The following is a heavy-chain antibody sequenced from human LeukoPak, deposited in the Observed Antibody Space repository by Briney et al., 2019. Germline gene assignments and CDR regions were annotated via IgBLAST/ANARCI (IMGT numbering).Heavy chain of an antibody. CDR2: ISYDGSNK. CDR3: AREAGARLVVVVAATREGLDY. V-gene: IGHV3-30*04. J-gene: IGHJ4*02. D-gene: IGHD2-15*01. CDR1: GFTFSSYA. Sequence: PGGSLRLSCAASGFTFSSYAMHWVRQAPGKGLEWVAVISYDGSNKYYADSVKGRFTISRDNSKNTLYLQMNSLRAEDTAVYYCAREAGARLVVVVAATREGLDYWGQGTLVTVSS.